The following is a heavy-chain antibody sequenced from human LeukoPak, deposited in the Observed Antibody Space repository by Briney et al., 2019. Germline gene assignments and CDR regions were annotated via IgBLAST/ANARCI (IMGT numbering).Heavy chain of an antibody. Sequence: PGGSLSLSCAASGFSVRTTYMSWVRQAPGKGLEWVSVLYTGGGTDHADSVKGRFTISRDNSKNTLSLQMNSLRVEDTAIYYCTRSGYRHPYHFDSWGQGTLVTVSS. CDR3: TRSGYRHPYHFDS. J-gene: IGHJ4*02. CDR2: LYTGGGT. D-gene: IGHD3-22*01. CDR1: GFSVRTTY. V-gene: IGHV3-53*01.